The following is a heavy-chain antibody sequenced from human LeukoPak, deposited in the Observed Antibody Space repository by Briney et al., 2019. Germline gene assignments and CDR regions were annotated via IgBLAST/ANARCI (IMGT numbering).Heavy chain of an antibody. CDR3: AKDILGDSSSFGLFDY. D-gene: IGHD6-13*01. J-gene: IGHJ4*02. CDR2: IRYDGSNK. V-gene: IGHV3-30*02. Sequence: GGSLRLSCAASGFTFSSYGMHWVRQAPGKGLEWVAFIRYDGSNKYYADSVKGRFTISRDNSKNTLYLQMNSLRAEDTAVYYCAKDILGDSSSFGLFDYWGQGTLVTVSS. CDR1: GFTFSSYG.